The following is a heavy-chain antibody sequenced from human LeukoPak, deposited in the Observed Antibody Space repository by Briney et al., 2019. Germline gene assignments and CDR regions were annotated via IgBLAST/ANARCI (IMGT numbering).Heavy chain of an antibody. CDR3: AKARGPEDSSGWYGYNWFDP. J-gene: IGHJ5*02. V-gene: IGHV3-30-3*01. CDR2: ISYDGSNK. CDR1: GFTFSSYA. Sequence: PGGSLRLSCAASGFTFSSYAMHWVRQAPGKGLEWVAVISYDGSNKYYADSVKGRFTISRDNSKNTLYLQMNSLRAEDTAVYYCAKARGPEDSSGWYGYNWFDPWGQGTLVTVSS. D-gene: IGHD6-19*01.